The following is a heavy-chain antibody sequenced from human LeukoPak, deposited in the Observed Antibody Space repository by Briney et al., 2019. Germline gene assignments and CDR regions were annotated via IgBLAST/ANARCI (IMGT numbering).Heavy chain of an antibody. D-gene: IGHD3-22*01. CDR1: GGSFSANY. V-gene: IGHV4-34*01. J-gene: IGHJ4*02. CDR3: AGYQLWFQNDV. Sequence: PSEALSLTCAVSGGSFSANYWSWIRQPPGGGLEWIAEIYPSGATQYNPSLTCRVTISADRSKSQFSPSLSSVTAADTAVYYCAGYQLWFQNDVWGQGTLVTVSS. CDR2: IYPSGAT.